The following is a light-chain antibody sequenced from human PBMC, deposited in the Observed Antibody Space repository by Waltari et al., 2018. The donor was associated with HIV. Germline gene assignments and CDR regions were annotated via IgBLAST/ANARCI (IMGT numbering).Light chain of an antibody. CDR2: DSS. CDR1: QSIYVH. Sequence: EIVLTQPPATLSLSPGQRATLSCRASQSIYVHLSWYQHKPGQPPRLPVYDSSKRVTDIPARFSGSGSGANFTLTISSLEPEDFAVYYCQHRSSWPPTFGGGTRIEI. V-gene: IGKV3-11*01. J-gene: IGKJ4*01. CDR3: QHRSSWPPT.